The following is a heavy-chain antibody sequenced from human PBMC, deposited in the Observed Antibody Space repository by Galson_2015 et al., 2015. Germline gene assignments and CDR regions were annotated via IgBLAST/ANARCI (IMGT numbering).Heavy chain of an antibody. J-gene: IGHJ4*02. CDR3: ARRMETQFDY. V-gene: IGHV4-39*01. Sequence: ETLSLTCTVSGGSISSSSYYWGWIRQPPGKGLEWIGSIYYSGSTYYNPSLKSRVTISVDTSKNQFSLKLSSVTAADTAVYYCARRMETQFDYWGQGTLVTVSS. CDR2: IYYSGST. D-gene: IGHD1-1*01. CDR1: GGSISSSSYY.